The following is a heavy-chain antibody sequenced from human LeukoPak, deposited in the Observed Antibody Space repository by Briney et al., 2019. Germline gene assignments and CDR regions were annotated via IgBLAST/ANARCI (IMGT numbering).Heavy chain of an antibody. J-gene: IGHJ4*02. CDR2: IYNSGST. V-gene: IGHV4-59*01. CDR3: ARRPTVTTFFDY. CDR1: GGSISSYY. D-gene: IGHD4-17*01. Sequence: SETLSLTCTVSGGSISSYYWSWIRQPPGKGLEWIGYIYNSGSTNYNPSLKSRVTISVDTSKNQFSLKLSSVSAADTAVYYCARRPTVTTFFDYWGQGTLVTVSS.